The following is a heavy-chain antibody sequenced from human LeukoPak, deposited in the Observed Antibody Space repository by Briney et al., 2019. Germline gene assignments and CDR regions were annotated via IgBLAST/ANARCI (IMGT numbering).Heavy chain of an antibody. Sequence: GASVKVSCKASGYTFTSYYMHWVRQAPGQGLEWMGIINPSGGSTSYAQKFQGRVTMTRDMSTSTVYMELSSLRSEDTAVYYCAREGPTIFGVVIIGSPSYYYYYMDVWGKGTTVTVSS. D-gene: IGHD3-3*01. J-gene: IGHJ6*03. CDR2: INPSGGST. CDR3: AREGPTIFGVVIIGSPSYYYYYMDV. V-gene: IGHV1-46*01. CDR1: GYTFTSYY.